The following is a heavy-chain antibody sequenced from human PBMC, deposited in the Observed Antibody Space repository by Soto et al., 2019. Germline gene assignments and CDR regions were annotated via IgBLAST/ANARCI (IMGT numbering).Heavy chain of an antibody. CDR3: ASEEIGIFDF. Sequence: QVQLVQSGAEVKKPGASVKVSCTTSGYTFSGQYINWVRQAPGQGLEWMGWINPKTGATNYARDFEDWVTMTSDTSMTTVYLELTSLTSDHTAVYYCASEEIGIFDFWGQGTMVTVSS. V-gene: IGHV1-2*04. J-gene: IGHJ3*01. CDR2: INPKTGAT. CDR1: GYTFSGQY.